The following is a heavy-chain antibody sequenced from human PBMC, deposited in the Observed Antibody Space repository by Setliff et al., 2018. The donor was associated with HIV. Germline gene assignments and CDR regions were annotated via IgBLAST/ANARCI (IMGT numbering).Heavy chain of an antibody. Sequence: SETLSLTCTVSGDSSSSYYCNWIRQPAGKGLEWIGHMYISGSTNYNPSLKSRVTMSLDTSKNQFSLKLSSVTAADTAIYYCARVQMAYAAFDVWGQGTMVTVSS. CDR1: GDSSSSYY. CDR3: ARVQMAYAAFDV. CDR2: MYISGST. J-gene: IGHJ3*01. D-gene: IGHD4-17*01. V-gene: IGHV4-4*07.